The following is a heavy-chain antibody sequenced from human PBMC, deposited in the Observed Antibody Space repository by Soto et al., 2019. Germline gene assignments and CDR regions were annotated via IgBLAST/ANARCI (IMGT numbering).Heavy chain of an antibody. CDR3: AKDMMKEKPRDPAYGMDV. V-gene: IGHV3-43*01. CDR2: ISWDGGST. CDR1: GFTFDDYT. Sequence: GGSLRLSCAASGFTFDDYTMHWVRQAPGKGLEWVSLISWDGGSTYYADSVKGRFTISRDNSKNSLYLQMNSLRTEDTALYYCAKDMMKEKPRDPAYGMDVWGQGTTVTVSS. J-gene: IGHJ6*02.